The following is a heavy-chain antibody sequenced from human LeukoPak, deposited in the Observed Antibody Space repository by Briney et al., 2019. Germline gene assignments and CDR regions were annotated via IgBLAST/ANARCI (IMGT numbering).Heavy chain of an antibody. J-gene: IGHJ4*02. CDR3: AKDREDIVVVVAAESFDY. Sequence: PGGSLRLSCAAAGFTFSSYAMSCVRLAPGKGREWGSAISGSGGSTYYADSVKGRFTISRDNSKNTVYLQMNSLRAEDTAVYYWAKDREDIVVVVAAESFDYWGQGTLVTVSS. CDR1: GFTFSSYA. V-gene: IGHV3-23*01. CDR2: ISGSGGST. D-gene: IGHD2-15*01.